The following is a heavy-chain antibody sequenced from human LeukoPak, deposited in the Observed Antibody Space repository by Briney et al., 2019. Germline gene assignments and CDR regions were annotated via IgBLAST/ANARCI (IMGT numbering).Heavy chain of an antibody. D-gene: IGHD4-11*01. V-gene: IGHV1-2*06. CDR2: MNPRSGDT. CDR1: GYTFTGYY. J-gene: IGHJ3*02. Sequence: ASVKVSCKASGYTFTGYYMHWVLQAPGQGLEWMGRMNPRSGDTNNAQKFQGRVTMTGDTSINTAYMELSRLRSDDTAVYYCALTVTTPSGAFDIWGQGRWSPSL. CDR3: ALTVTTPSGAFDI.